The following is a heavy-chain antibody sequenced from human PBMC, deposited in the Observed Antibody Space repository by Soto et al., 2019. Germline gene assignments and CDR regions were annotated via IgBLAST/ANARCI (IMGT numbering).Heavy chain of an antibody. CDR3: ARSGYDPYVEGYYFDY. Sequence: GGSLRLSCAASGFTFSSYWMSWVRQAPGKGLEWVANIKQDGSEKYYVDSVKGRFTISRDNAKNSLYLQMNSLRAEDTAVYYCARSGYDPYVEGYYFDYWGQGTLVTISS. D-gene: IGHD5-12*01. J-gene: IGHJ4*02. V-gene: IGHV3-7*01. CDR1: GFTFSSYW. CDR2: IKQDGSEK.